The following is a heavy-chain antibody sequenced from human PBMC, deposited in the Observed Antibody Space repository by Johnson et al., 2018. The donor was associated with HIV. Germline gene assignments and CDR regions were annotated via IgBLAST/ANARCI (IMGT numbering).Heavy chain of an antibody. D-gene: IGHD5-18*01. CDR2: IKLDGSEK. Sequence: VQLVESGGGLVQPGGSLRLSCAASGFTFSSYWMSWVRQAPGKGLEWVANIKLDGSEKYYVDSVRGRFTISRDNAKNSLYLQMNSLRAEDTAVYYCAKGRSPRIQLRTWAFDIWGQGTMVIVSS. CDR1: GFTFSSYW. J-gene: IGHJ3*02. V-gene: IGHV3-7*01. CDR3: AKGRSPRIQLRTWAFDI.